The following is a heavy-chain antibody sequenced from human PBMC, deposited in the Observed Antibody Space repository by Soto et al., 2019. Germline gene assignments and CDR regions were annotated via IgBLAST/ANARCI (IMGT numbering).Heavy chain of an antibody. J-gene: IGHJ6*02. Sequence: GGSLRLSCVASGFNFSSYSMNWVRQAPGKGLEWVSSIGTTSKYIYYADSVKGRFTISRDNAKNSLYLQMNSLRAEDTSVYHSARDGWDGYNFGLDVWGHGTTVTVSS. CDR2: IGTTSKYI. CDR3: ARDGWDGYNFGLDV. D-gene: IGHD5-12*01. CDR1: GFNFSSYS. V-gene: IGHV3-21*01.